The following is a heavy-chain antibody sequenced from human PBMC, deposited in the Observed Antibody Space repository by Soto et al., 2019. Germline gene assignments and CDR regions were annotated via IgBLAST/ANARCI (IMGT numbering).Heavy chain of an antibody. Sequence: QVQLQESGPGLVNPSGTLSLTCAVSSGSISSSNWWSWVRQPPGKGLEWIGEIYHSGSTNYNPSLKSRVTISVDKSKNQFSLKLSSVTAADTAVYYCARVLADYGDYLGAFDIWGQGTMVTVSS. CDR3: ARVLADYGDYLGAFDI. D-gene: IGHD4-17*01. V-gene: IGHV4-4*02. CDR2: IYHSGST. J-gene: IGHJ3*02. CDR1: SGSISSSNW.